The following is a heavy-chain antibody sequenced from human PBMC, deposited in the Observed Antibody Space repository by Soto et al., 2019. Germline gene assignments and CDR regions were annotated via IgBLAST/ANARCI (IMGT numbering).Heavy chain of an antibody. V-gene: IGHV4-30-4*01. J-gene: IGHJ4*02. CDR2: IYYSGST. CDR1: GGSISSGDYY. Sequence: SETLSLTCTVSGGSISSGDYYWSWIRQPPGKGLEWIGYIYYSGSTYYNPSLKSRVTISVDTSKNQFSLKLSSVTAADTAVYYCARELVTAPYYFDYWGQGTLGTVSS. CDR3: ARELVTAPYYFDY. D-gene: IGHD2-21*02.